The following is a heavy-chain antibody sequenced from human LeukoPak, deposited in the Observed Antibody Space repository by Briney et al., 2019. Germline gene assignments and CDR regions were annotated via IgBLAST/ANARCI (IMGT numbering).Heavy chain of an antibody. D-gene: IGHD4-23*01. V-gene: IGHV3-23*01. Sequence: GGSLRLSCAASGFTFSNYAMSCVRQAPGKGLEWVSTISSGGSYIFYAESVKGRFTISTDTSKNTLYVQTNRLTAEDPAISLSAKDRATVVGHDFDKWGQGSLVSVCS. CDR2: ISSGGSYI. J-gene: IGHJ4*02. CDR1: GFTFSNYA. CDR3: AKDRATVVGHDFDK.